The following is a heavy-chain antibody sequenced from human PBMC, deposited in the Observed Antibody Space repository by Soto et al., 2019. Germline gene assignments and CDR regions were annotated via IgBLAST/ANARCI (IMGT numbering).Heavy chain of an antibody. V-gene: IGHV3-11*01. CDR3: ARSLIRVGDPCDL. J-gene: IGHJ3*01. CDR2: ISSSGTIT. D-gene: IGHD3-16*01. CDR1: GFSFSNYY. Sequence: QVQLVDSGGGLVKPGGSLRLSCAASGFSFSNYYFTYIRQAPGKGLEWIAYISSSGTITHYADSVQGRFSISRDNAKYSLSLQLNDLRVEATVGYYCARSLIRVGDPCDLWGQGTSVRVSS.